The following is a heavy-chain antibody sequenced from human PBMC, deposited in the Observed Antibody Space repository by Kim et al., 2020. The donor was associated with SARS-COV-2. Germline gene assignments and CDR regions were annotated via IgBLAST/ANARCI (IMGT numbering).Heavy chain of an antibody. CDR1: GGSISSYS. J-gene: IGHJ4*02. D-gene: IGHD2-15*01. V-gene: IGHV4-59*08. CDR3: SRASCSGGSCYSFDY. Sequence: SETLSLTCTVSGGSISSYSWRWIRQPPGKGLEWIGYIYYSGSTNYNPSLKSRVTISADTSKNQIPLMLISVTAADTAVYYCSRASCSGGSCYSFDYWCQG. CDR2: IYYSGST.